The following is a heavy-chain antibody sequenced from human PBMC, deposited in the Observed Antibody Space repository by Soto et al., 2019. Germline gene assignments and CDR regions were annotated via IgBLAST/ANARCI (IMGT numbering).Heavy chain of an antibody. J-gene: IGHJ6*02. CDR2: IYTSGST. D-gene: IGHD3-10*01. CDR3: ARDLVFAPQGNGSGYYYGMDV. Sequence: QVQLQESGPGLVKPSETLSLTCTVSGGSISSYYWSWIRQPAGKGLEWIGRIYTSGSTNYNPSLKSRVTMSVDTSKNQFSLKLSSVTAADTAVYYCARDLVFAPQGNGSGYYYGMDVWGQGTTVTVSS. V-gene: IGHV4-4*07. CDR1: GGSISSYY.